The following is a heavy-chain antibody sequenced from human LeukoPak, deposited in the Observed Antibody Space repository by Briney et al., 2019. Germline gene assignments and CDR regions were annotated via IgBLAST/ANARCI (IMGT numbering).Heavy chain of an antibody. CDR2: SRNKANSYTT. J-gene: IGHJ4*02. CDR1: GFTFSDYY. Sequence: GGSLRLSCAASGFTFSDYYMDWVRQAPGKGLEWVGRSRNKANSYTTEYAASVKGRFTISRDDSKNSLYLQLNSLKTEDTAVHYCARNTAAARLGDDYWGQGTLVTVSS. V-gene: IGHV3-72*01. CDR3: ARNTAAARLGDDY. D-gene: IGHD6-13*01.